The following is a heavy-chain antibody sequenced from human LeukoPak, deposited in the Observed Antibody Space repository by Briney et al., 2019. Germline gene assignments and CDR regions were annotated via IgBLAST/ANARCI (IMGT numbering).Heavy chain of an antibody. Sequence: SETLSLTCTVSDGSITYNYWSWIRQPAGKGLEWIGRIYSSGRTNFNPSLKSRVTMSVDTSKNQFSLKLTSVTVADTAVYYCVRGWGYSYGFEAFDIWGQGTMVTVSS. J-gene: IGHJ3*02. CDR3: VRGWGYSYGFEAFDI. V-gene: IGHV4-4*07. D-gene: IGHD5-18*01. CDR1: DGSITYNY. CDR2: IYSSGRT.